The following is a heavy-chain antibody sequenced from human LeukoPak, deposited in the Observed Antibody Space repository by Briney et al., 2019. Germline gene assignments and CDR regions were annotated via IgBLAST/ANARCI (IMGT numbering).Heavy chain of an antibody. J-gene: IGHJ3*02. CDR2: IFPGDSDT. CDR3: ARRGMATITDAFDI. Sequence: HGESLKISCKGSGYSFTSYWIGWVRQMPGKGLEWMGIIFPGDSDTRYSPSFQGQVTISADKSNSTAYLQWSSLKASDTAMYYCARRGMATITDAFDIWGQGTMVTVSS. V-gene: IGHV5-51*01. CDR1: GYSFTSYW. D-gene: IGHD5-24*01.